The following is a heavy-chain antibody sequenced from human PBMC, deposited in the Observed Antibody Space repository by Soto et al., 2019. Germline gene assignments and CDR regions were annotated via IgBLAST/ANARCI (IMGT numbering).Heavy chain of an antibody. D-gene: IGHD1-1*01. Sequence: EVQLVESGGGLVQPGGSLRLSCAASGFTVSSNYMSWVRQAPGKGLECVSVIYSGGSTYYADSVKGRFTISRDNSKNTLYLQMNSLRAEDTAVYYCARDDRGTGTKNWFDPWGQGTLVTVSS. CDR3: ARDDRGTGTKNWFDP. J-gene: IGHJ5*02. V-gene: IGHV3-66*01. CDR1: GFTVSSNY. CDR2: IYSGGST.